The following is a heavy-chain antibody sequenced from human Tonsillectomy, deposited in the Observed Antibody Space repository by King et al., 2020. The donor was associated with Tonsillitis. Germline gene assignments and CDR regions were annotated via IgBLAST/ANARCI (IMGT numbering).Heavy chain of an antibody. J-gene: IGHJ3*02. Sequence: VQLVQSGAEVKKPGSSVKVSCKASGGTFGRSPISWVRQAPGQGLEWMGGITPIFGTANYAQKFQGRVTITADEATSTAYMELGSLRSEDTAVHSCARDSYYDSSGDYSSYAFDMWGQGTMVTVSS. V-gene: IGHV1-69*12. CDR2: ITPIFGTA. CDR1: GGTFGRSP. CDR3: ARDSYYDSSGDYSSYAFDM. D-gene: IGHD3-22*01.